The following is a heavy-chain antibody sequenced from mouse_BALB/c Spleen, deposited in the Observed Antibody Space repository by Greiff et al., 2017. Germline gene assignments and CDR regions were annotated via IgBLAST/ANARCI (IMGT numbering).Heavy chain of an antibody. CDR1: GYTFTSYW. CDR3: ARRGGLYAMDY. J-gene: IGHJ4*01. V-gene: IGHV1-7*01. CDR2: INPSTGYT. Sequence: QVQLQQSGAELAKPGASVKMSCKASGYTFTSYWMHWVKQRPGQGLEWIGYINPSTGYTEYNQKFKDKATLTADKSSSTAYMQLSSLTSEDSAVYYCARRGGLYAMDYWGQGTSVTVSS.